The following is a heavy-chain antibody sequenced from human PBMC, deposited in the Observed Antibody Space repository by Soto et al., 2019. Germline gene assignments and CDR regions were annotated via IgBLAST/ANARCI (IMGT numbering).Heavy chain of an antibody. CDR3: TKDRETAWFPDF. V-gene: IGHV3-23*01. D-gene: IGHD3-10*01. J-gene: IGHJ4*02. Sequence: GGSLRLSCAASGFSFNSYALSWVRQAPGKGLAWVSTISGGDTYYADFVKGRFTISRDISKNTLYLQMDGLRAEDTAIYYCTKDRETAWFPDFWGQGTLVTVSS. CDR1: GFSFNSYA. CDR2: ISGGDT.